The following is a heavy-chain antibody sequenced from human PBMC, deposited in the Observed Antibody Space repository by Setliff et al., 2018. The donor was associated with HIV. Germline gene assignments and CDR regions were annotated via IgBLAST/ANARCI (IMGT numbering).Heavy chain of an antibody. V-gene: IGHV7-4-1*02. CDR1: GYAFINYA. Sequence: ASVKVSCKASGYAFINYAMNWVRQAPGQGLEWMGWINTHTGSPTYAQAFTGRFVFSVDTSVSTAYLQISSLKAEDTAVYYCARALYGDYGGDINWFDPWGQGTLVTVSS. CDR2: INTHTGSP. J-gene: IGHJ5*02. D-gene: IGHD4-17*01. CDR3: ARALYGDYGGDINWFDP.